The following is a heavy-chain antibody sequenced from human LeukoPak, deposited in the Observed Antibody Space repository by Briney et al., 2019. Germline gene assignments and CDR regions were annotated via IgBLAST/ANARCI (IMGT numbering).Heavy chain of an antibody. CDR3: LRGDSRDF. J-gene: IGHJ4*02. CDR2: INSGGTTT. CDR1: GFAFSTYT. D-gene: IGHD3-22*01. Sequence: GGSLGLSCAACGFAFSTYTMNWARQAPGKGLEWVASINSGGTTTHYAFSVKGRFTISRDNAQNVLYLQMNGLRGEDAAGYYCLRGDSRDFWGQGTLVTVSA. V-gene: IGHV3-21*06.